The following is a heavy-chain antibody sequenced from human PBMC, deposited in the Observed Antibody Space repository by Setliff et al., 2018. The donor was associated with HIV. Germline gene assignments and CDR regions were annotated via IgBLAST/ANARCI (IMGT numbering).Heavy chain of an antibody. V-gene: IGHV4-39*07. CDR3: ARGNTISEVVTTNWLDP. CDR2: IYYSGNT. J-gene: IGHJ5*02. Sequence: SETLSLTCTVSGDSISTSRYYWGWVRQPPGKGLEWIGTIYYSGNTYYNPSLKTRVTISKDTSKKQISLRLRFVTAADTAVYYCARGNTISEVVTTNWLDPWGQGTLVT. CDR1: GDSISTSRYY. D-gene: IGHD3-3*01.